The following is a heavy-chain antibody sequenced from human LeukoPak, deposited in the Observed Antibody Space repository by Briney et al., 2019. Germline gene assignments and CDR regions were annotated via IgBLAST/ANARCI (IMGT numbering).Heavy chain of an antibody. CDR3: ARGDSYGPYYYYMDV. J-gene: IGHJ6*03. V-gene: IGHV1-69*13. Sequence: SVKVSCKASGGTFSSYAISWVRQAPGQGLEWMGGIIPIFGTANYAQKFQGRVTITADESTSTAYMELSSLRSEDTAVYYCARGDSYGPYYYYMDVWGKGTTVTVSS. CDR1: GGTFSSYA. CDR2: IIPIFGTA. D-gene: IGHD5-18*01.